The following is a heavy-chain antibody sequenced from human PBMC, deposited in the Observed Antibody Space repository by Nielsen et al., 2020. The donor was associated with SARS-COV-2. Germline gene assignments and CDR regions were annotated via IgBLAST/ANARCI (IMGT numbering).Heavy chain of an antibody. CDR3: ARDYRFGFWSGYHGMDV. Sequence: ASVKVSCKASGYTFTGYYMHWVRQAPGQGLEWMGWINPNSGGTNYAQKFQGWVTMTRDTSISTAYMELSRLRSEDTAVYYCARDYRFGFWSGYHGMDVWGQGTTVTVSS. CDR2: INPNSGGT. V-gene: IGHV1-2*04. CDR1: GYTFTGYY. J-gene: IGHJ6*02. D-gene: IGHD3-3*01.